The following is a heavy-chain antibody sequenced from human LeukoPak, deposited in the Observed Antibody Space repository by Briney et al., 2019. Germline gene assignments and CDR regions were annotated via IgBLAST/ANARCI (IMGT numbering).Heavy chain of an antibody. J-gene: IGHJ4*02. V-gene: IGHV4-34*01. CDR2: INHSEST. D-gene: IGHD1-26*01. CDR3: ARDDSGSYAMGY. Sequence: SETLSLTCAVYGGSFSGYYWSWIRQPPGKGLEWIGEINHSESTNYNPSLKSRVTISVDTSKNQFSLKLSSVTAADTAVYYCARDDSGSYAMGYWGQGTLVTVSS. CDR1: GGSFSGYY.